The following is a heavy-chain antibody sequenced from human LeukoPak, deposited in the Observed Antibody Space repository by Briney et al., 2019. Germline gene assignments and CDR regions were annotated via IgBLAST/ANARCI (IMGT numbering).Heavy chain of an antibody. CDR3: ARGTYVNSKRDAFDI. V-gene: IGHV3-30-3*01. J-gene: IGHJ3*02. Sequence: GGSLRLSCAASGFTFSSYAMHWVRQAPGKGLEWVAVISYDGSNKYYADSVKGRFTISRDNSKNTLYLQMNSLRAEDTAVYYCARGTYVNSKRDAFDIWGQGTMVTVSS. CDR1: GFTFSSYA. CDR2: ISYDGSNK. D-gene: IGHD1-14*01.